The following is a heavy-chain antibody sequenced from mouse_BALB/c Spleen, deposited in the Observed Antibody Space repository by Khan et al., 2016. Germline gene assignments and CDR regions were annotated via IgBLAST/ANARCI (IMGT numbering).Heavy chain of an antibody. Sequence: EVELVESGGGQVKPGGSLKLSCAASGLTFSSYAMSWVRQTPEKRLEWVATISSGGSYTYYPDSVKGRFTISRDNAKNTLYLPMSSLRFEDTAMYYCVRDFDGDGSYFDVWGAGTTVTVST. CDR2: ISSGGSYT. CDR1: GLTFSSYA. CDR3: VRDFDGDGSYFDV. J-gene: IGHJ1*01. D-gene: IGHD2-13*01. V-gene: IGHV5-9-3*01.